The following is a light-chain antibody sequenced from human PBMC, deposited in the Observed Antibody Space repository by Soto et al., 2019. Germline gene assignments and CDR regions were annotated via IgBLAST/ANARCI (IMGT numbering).Light chain of an antibody. CDR1: QSILLSSNNENS. CDR2: WAS. J-gene: IGKJ2*01. V-gene: IGKV4-1*01. CDR3: QQFHSTPYT. Sequence: DIVMTQSPDSLAVSLGETATINCKSSQSILLSSNNENSLAWYRQKPGHPPMLLVYWASIRESGVPDRFSGSGSGTDFSLTISSLQAEDVAVYYCQQFHSTPYTFGQGTKLEIK.